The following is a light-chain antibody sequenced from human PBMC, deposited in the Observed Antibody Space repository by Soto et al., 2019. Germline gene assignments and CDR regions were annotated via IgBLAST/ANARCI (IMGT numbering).Light chain of an antibody. V-gene: IGKV3-11*01. CDR1: QSFRGL. CDR3: QQRHMWPIT. J-gene: IGKJ5*01. CDR2: DAY. Sequence: EVVLTQSPVTLSLSPGESATISCRASQSFRGLLAWYQQKPGQAPRLLIYDAYNRATGIPPRFSGSGSGTDFTLTISSLEPEDSAVYYCQQRHMWPITFGQGTRLEIK.